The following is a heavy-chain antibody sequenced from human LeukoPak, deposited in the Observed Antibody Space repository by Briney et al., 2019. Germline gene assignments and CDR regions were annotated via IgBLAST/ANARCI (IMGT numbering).Heavy chain of an antibody. J-gene: IGHJ4*02. CDR2: ISSDGNNT. CDR3: ARSSRWLQLGGDS. D-gene: IGHD5-24*01. Sequence: PGRSLRLSCAASGFTFSTYAMHWVRQAPGKGLEWVAVISSDGNNTYYADSVKGRFTVSRGNSTNTVFLQVNSLRSEDTAIYYCARSSRWLQLGGDSWGQGTLVTVSS. CDR1: GFTFSTYA. V-gene: IGHV3-30*01.